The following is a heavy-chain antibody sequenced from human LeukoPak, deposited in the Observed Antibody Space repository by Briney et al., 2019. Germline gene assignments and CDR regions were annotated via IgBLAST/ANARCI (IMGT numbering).Heavy chain of an antibody. V-gene: IGHV4-39*01. D-gene: IGHD5/OR15-5a*01. Sequence: PSETLSLTCTVSGDSISSSSYYWGWIRQPPGMGLEWIGSISYSGGSYYTPSLRSRVTISVDTSKNQFSLKLSSVTAADTAVYYCARHSSVRSPFDYWGQGTLVTVSS. CDR1: GDSISSSSYY. CDR2: ISYSGGS. CDR3: ARHSSVRSPFDY. J-gene: IGHJ4*02.